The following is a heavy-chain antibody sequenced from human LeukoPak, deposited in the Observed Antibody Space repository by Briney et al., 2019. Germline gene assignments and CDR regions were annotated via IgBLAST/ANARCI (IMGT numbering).Heavy chain of an antibody. D-gene: IGHD7-27*01. CDR1: GFTFSTYT. CDR2: IGSSGGGI. CDR3: AIDPNWGTHS. Sequence: GGSLRLSCAASGFTFSTYTMYWVRHPPGKRLEWVSIIGSSGGGIHYADSVKGRFTISRDNSKNALYPQMNSLRVEDTAVYYCAIDPNWGTHSWGQGVLVTVSS. J-gene: IGHJ4*02. V-gene: IGHV3-23*01.